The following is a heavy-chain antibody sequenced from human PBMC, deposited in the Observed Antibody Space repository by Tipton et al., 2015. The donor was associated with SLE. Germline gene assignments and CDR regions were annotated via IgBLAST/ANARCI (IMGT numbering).Heavy chain of an antibody. CDR2: ISYDGSNK. V-gene: IGHV3-30*03. CDR3: ATDIVVVPAAIGPYYGMDV. J-gene: IGHJ6*02. Sequence: SLRLSCAASGFSLNTYSMSWVRQAPGKGLEWVAVISYDGSNKYYADSVKGRFTISRDNSKNTLYLQMNSLRAEDTAVYYCATDIVVVPAAIGPYYGMDVWGQGPTVPASS. CDR1: GFSLNTYS. D-gene: IGHD2-2*02.